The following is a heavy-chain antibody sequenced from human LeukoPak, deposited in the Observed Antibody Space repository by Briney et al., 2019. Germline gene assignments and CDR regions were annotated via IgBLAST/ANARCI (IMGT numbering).Heavy chain of an antibody. J-gene: IGHJ4*02. CDR1: GFTFNNCG. CDR3: AGSIAVAGTIDY. V-gene: IGHV3-33*08. D-gene: IGHD6-19*01. CDR2: IWYYGSNK. Sequence: GRSLRLSCAASGFTFNNCGMHWVRQAPSPGLEWVAVIWYYGSNKYYADSVKGRFTISRDNSKNTLYLQMNSLRAEDTAVYYCAGSIAVAGTIDYWGQGTLVTVSS.